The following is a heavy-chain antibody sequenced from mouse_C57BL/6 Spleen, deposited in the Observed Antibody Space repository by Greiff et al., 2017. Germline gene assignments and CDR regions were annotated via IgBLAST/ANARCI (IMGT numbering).Heavy chain of an antibody. Sequence: VKLQQSGAELVRPGTSVKVSCKASGYAFTNYLIEWVKQRPGQGLEWIGVINPGSGGTNYNEKFKGKATLTADKSSSTAYMQLSSLTSEDSAVYFCARRQTAQAAWFAYWGQGTLVTVSA. V-gene: IGHV1-54*01. CDR2: INPGSGGT. CDR1: GYAFTNYL. CDR3: ARRQTAQAAWFAY. D-gene: IGHD3-2*02. J-gene: IGHJ3*01.